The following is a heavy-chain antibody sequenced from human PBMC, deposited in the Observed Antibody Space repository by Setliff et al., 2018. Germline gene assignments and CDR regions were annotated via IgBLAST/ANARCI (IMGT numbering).Heavy chain of an antibody. D-gene: IGHD5-18*01. V-gene: IGHV1-18*01. Sequence: GASVKVSCKASGGTFSSYGMHWVRQAPGQRPEWMGWINTDSGNTNYAQKLQGRVTMTTDTSTSTAYMELRSLRSDDTAVYYCARESPLYSYEGFYYFDYWGQGTLVTVSS. CDR2: INTDSGNT. CDR3: ARESPLYSYEGFYYFDY. CDR1: GGTFSSYG. J-gene: IGHJ4*02.